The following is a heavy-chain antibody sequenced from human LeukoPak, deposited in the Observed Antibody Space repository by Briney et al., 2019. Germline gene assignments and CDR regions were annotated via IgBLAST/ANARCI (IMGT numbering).Heavy chain of an antibody. D-gene: IGHD3-3*01. V-gene: IGHV4-61*02. CDR2: IYTSGST. CDR1: GGSISSGSYY. J-gene: IGHJ4*02. Sequence: TLSLTCTVSGGSISSGSYYWSWIRQPAGKGLEWIGRIYTSGSTNYNPSLKSRVTISVGTSKNQFSLKLSSVTAADTAVYYCARARITIFGVVTDSIFDYWGQGTLVTVSS. CDR3: ARARITIFGVVTDSIFDY.